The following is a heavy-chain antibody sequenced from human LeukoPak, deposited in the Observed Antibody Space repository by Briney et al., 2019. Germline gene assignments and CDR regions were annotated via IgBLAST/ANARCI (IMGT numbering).Heavy chain of an antibody. CDR2: ISSSSSYI. J-gene: IGHJ5*01. V-gene: IGHV3-21*01. Sequence: AGSLRLSCAASGFTFSSYSMNWVPQAPGKGLEWVSSISSSSSYIYYADSVKGRFTISRDNAKNSLYLKMNSLRAEDKAVYYCASLASFDYWGQGTMVTVSS. CDR3: ASLASFDY. CDR1: GFTFSSYS.